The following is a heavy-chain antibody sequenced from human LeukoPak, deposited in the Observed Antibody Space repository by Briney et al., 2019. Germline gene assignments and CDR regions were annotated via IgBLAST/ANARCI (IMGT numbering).Heavy chain of an antibody. J-gene: IGHJ4*02. V-gene: IGHV4-34*01. CDR3: ARGPPYYYDSSGETEGVDY. Sequence: PSETLSLTCAVYGGSFSGYYWSWIRQPPGKGLEWIGEINHSGSTNYNPSLKSRVTISVDTSKNQFSLKLSSVTAADTAVYYCARGPPYYYDSSGETEGVDYWGQGTLVTVSS. CDR1: GGSFSGYY. D-gene: IGHD3-22*01. CDR2: INHSGST.